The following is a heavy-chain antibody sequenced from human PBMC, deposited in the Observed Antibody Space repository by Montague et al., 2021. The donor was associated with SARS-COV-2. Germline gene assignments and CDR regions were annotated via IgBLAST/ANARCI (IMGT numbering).Heavy chain of an antibody. CDR3: ARGLGYCSSTSCASPWGYGIDD. Sequence: SETLSLTCTVSGGSISGYCWSWIRQAPGKGLEWIGEINHSGSTNYNPYLKSRVTISVDTSKNQFSLKLSSVTAADTAVYYCARGLGYCSSTSCASPWGYGIDDWGQGTTVTVSS. D-gene: IGHD2-2*01. J-gene: IGHJ6*02. CDR1: GGSISGYC. V-gene: IGHV4-34*01. CDR2: INHSGST.